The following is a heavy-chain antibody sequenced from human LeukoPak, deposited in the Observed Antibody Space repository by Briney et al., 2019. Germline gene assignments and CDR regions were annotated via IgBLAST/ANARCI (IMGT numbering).Heavy chain of an antibody. Sequence: GGSLRLSYVASGFTFSSYAMSWVRQAPGKGLEWVSAISGSGGSTYYADSVKGRFTISRDNSKNTLYLQMNSLRAEDTAVYYWARDPGAATTSKAFDIWGQGKMVTVFS. V-gene: IGHV3-23*01. CDR1: GFTFSSYA. D-gene: IGHD4-17*01. J-gene: IGHJ3*02. CDR2: ISGSGGST. CDR3: ARDPGAATTSKAFDI.